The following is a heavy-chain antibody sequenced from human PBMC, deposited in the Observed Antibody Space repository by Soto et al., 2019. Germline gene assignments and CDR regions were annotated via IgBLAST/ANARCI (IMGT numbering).Heavy chain of an antibody. CDR2: IYDRGTT. CDR1: GDSLSGGTTY. V-gene: IGHV4-61*01. J-gene: IGHJ5*02. CDR3: VGAWGPYWFAP. Sequence: VMLQESGPRSVKASETLSLTCTVSGDSLSGGTTYWNGVRQAPGKGLEWIGYIYDRGTTKYNPSLESRVPISQASSKNQFSLRINSVIASDTAVYYCVGAWGPYWFAPWGQGILVTFSS. D-gene: IGHD3-16*01.